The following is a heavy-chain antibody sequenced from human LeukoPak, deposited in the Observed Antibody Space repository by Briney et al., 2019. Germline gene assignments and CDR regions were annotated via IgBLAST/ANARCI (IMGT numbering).Heavy chain of an antibody. CDR3: AKGSYYDSSGSFYFDY. CDR1: GFTFSSYA. J-gene: IGHJ4*02. V-gene: IGHV3-23*01. Sequence: PGGSLRLFCAASGFTFSSYAMSWVRQAPGKGLEWVSGISGSGDNTYYADSVKGRFTISRDNSKNTLYVQVNSLGIEDTAAYYCAKGSYYDSSGSFYFDYWGQGTLVTVSS. CDR2: ISGSGDNT. D-gene: IGHD3-22*01.